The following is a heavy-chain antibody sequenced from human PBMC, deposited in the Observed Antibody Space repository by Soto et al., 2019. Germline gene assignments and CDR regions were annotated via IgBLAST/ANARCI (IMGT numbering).Heavy chain of an antibody. J-gene: IGHJ5*02. CDR1: GYTFTSYG. V-gene: IGHV1-18*04. CDR2: ISAYNGNT. D-gene: IGHD1-26*01. CDR3: AIDSSGSYFGGWFDP. Sequence: QVQLVQSGAEVKKPGASVKVSCKASGYTFTSYGISWVRQAPGQGLEWMGWISAYNGNTNYAQKLQGRVTMTTDTSTSTAYRELRGLRSDVTAVYYCAIDSSGSYFGGWFDPWGQGTLVTVSS.